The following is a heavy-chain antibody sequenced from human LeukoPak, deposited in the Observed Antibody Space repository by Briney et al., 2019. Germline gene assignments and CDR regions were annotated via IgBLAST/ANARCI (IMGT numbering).Heavy chain of an antibody. CDR1: GFTFSSFA. CDR3: VHGWASYGSGSSEFFDY. D-gene: IGHD3-10*01. V-gene: IGHV3-23*01. J-gene: IGHJ4*02. Sequence: GGSLRLSCAASGFTFSSFAMSWVRQAPGKGPEWVSAISASGGSTYYADSVKGRFTISRDNSKNTLYLQMNSLRVEDTAVYYCVHGWASYGSGSSEFFDYWGQGSLVTVSS. CDR2: ISASGGST.